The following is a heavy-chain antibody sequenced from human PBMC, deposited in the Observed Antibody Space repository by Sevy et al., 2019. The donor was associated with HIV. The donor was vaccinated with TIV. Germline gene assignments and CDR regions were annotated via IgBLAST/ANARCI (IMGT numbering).Heavy chain of an antibody. D-gene: IGHD3-10*01. CDR1: GFTFDDYA. CDR3: AKDGSRGMDA. J-gene: IGHJ6*02. Sequence: GGSLRLSCAASGFTFDDYAMHWVRQAPGKGLEWVSGISWNSGSIGYAESVKGRFTISRDNAKNSLYLQMNSLRAEDTALYYCAKDGSRGMDAWGQGTTVTVSS. CDR2: ISWNSGSI. V-gene: IGHV3-9*01.